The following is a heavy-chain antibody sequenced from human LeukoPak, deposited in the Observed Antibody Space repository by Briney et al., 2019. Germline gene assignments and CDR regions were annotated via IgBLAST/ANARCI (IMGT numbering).Heavy chain of an antibody. CDR2: LSGNGNTI. CDR3: AKDHYWSIDY. V-gene: IGHV3-23*01. Sequence: GGSLRLSCAASGFTFSTYAMSWVRQAPGKGLECVSALSGNGNTIYYADSVKGRFTISRDNSKNTLSLQMNSLRAEDTGVYYCAKDHYWSIDYWGRGTLVTVSS. D-gene: IGHD3-3*01. CDR1: GFTFSTYA. J-gene: IGHJ4*02.